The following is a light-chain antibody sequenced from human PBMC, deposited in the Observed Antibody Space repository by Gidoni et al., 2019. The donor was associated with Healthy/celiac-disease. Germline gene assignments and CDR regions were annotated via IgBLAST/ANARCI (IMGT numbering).Light chain of an antibody. CDR1: QSISSR. V-gene: IGKV1-5*01. J-gene: IGKJ2*01. Sequence: DIQMTQSHSTLSASVGDRVTIPCRASQSISSRLDWYQQKPGKAPKLLIYDASSWETGVPPRFSGSGSGTEFTLTISSLQPDDFATYYCQQYNSYSRTFGQGTKLEIK. CDR2: DAS. CDR3: QQYNSYSRT.